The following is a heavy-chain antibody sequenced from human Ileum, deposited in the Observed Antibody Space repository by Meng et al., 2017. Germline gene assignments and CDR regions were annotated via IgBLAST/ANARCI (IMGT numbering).Heavy chain of an antibody. V-gene: IGHV4-61*08. CDR1: GGSVSRAGYQ. CDR3: ARDHMGSLDY. D-gene: IGHD1-26*01. Sequence: QLQESGPGLVRPSETLSVICTVSGGSVSRAGYQWGWIRQPPGKGLEWIGYASTNYNPSLKSRVTISLDTSRNQFSLSLSSVTAADTAVYYCARDHMGSLDYWGQGILVTVSS. CDR2: AST. J-gene: IGHJ4*02.